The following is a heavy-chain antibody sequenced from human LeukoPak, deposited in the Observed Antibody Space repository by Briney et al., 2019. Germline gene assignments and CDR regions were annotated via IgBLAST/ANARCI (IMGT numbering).Heavy chain of an antibody. V-gene: IGHV3-21*04. J-gene: IGHJ4*02. CDR1: GFTFSSYS. CDR3: AKERGYGYNHIDY. D-gene: IGHD5-24*01. CDR2: ISSSSSYM. Sequence: GGSLRLSCAASGFTFSSYSMNWVRQAPGKGLEWVSSISSSSSYMYYADSVKGRFTVSRDNAKNSLYLQMNSLRAEDTAVYYCAKERGYGYNHIDYWGQGTLVTVSS.